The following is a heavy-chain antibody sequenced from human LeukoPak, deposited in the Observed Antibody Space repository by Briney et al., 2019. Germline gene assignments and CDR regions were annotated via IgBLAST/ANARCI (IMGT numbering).Heavy chain of an antibody. CDR1: GFTFSSYG. Sequence: GGSLRLSCAASGFTFSSYGMHWVRQAPGKGLEWVAVISYDGSNKYYADSVKGRFTISRDNSKNALYLQMNSLRAEDTAVYYCAKAPRGTDVWGQGTTVTVSS. CDR2: ISYDGSNK. V-gene: IGHV3-30*18. J-gene: IGHJ6*02. CDR3: AKAPRGTDV.